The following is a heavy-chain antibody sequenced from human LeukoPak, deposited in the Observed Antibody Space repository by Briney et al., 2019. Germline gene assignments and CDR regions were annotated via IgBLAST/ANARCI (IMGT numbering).Heavy chain of an antibody. CDR2: ISYDGSNK. V-gene: IGHV3-30*18. Sequence: GGSLRLSCAASGFTFSSYGMHWVRQAPGKGLEWVAVISYDGSNKYYADSVKGRFTISRDNSKNTLYLQMNSLRAEDTAVYYCAKVGSIATSGDYWGQGTLVTVSS. CDR1: GFTFSSYG. J-gene: IGHJ4*02. D-gene: IGHD6-6*01. CDR3: AKVGSIATSGDY.